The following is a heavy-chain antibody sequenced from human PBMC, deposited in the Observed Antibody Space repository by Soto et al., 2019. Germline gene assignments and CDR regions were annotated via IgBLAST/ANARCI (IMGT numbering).Heavy chain of an antibody. CDR2: IYRGGST. V-gene: IGHV3-66*01. CDR3: ARDLSGYTYGYGY. J-gene: IGHJ4*02. D-gene: IGHD5-18*01. Sequence: EVQLVESGGGLVQPGGSLRLSCAASGFTVSSNYMSWVRQAPGKGLEWVSVIYRGGSTYYADSVKGRFTISRDNSQNTLYLQMNCLRADDTAVYYCARDLSGYTYGYGYWGQGTLVTVSS. CDR1: GFTVSSNY.